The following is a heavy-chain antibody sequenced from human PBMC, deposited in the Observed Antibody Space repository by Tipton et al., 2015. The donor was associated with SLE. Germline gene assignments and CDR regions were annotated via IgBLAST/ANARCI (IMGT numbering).Heavy chain of an antibody. CDR2: IYYSGST. D-gene: IGHD5-24*01. Sequence: WIGYIYYSGSTNYNPSLKSRVTISVDKSKNQFSLKMSSVTAADTAVYYCARGRLWEMATINNAFDIWGQGTMVSVSS. V-gene: IGHV4-59*09. CDR3: ARGRLWEMATINNAFDI. J-gene: IGHJ3*02.